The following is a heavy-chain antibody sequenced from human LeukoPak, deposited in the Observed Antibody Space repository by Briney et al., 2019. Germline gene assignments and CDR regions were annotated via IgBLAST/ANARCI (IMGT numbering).Heavy chain of an antibody. CDR3: ARDIGLGVNYDYVWGSYFDGGWFDP. CDR1: GFTFSSYG. CDR2: ISYDGSNK. J-gene: IGHJ5*02. D-gene: IGHD3-16*01. Sequence: PGGSLRLSCAASGFTFSSYGMHWVRQAPGKGLEWVAVISYDGSNKYYADSVKGRFTISRDNAKKSLYLQMNSLRAEDTAVYYCARDIGLGVNYDYVWGSYFDGGWFDPWGQGTLVTVSS. V-gene: IGHV3-30*03.